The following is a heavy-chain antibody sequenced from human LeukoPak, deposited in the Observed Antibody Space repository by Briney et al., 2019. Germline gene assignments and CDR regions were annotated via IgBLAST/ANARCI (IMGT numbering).Heavy chain of an antibody. V-gene: IGHV4-39*02. CDR2: IYYSGNT. Sequence: PSETLSLTCTVSGGSISSSSYYWGWIRQPPGKGLEWIGSIYYSGNTYYNPSLKSRVTISVDTSKNQFSLKLSSVTAADTAVYYCARETKTYYFDSSAYYPYYFDSWGQGTLVTVSS. D-gene: IGHD3-22*01. CDR1: GGSISSSSYY. J-gene: IGHJ4*02. CDR3: ARETKTYYFDSSAYYPYYFDS.